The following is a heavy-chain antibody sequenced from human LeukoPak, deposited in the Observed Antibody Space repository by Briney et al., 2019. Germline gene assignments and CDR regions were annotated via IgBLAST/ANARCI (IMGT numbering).Heavy chain of an antibody. V-gene: IGHV3-21*01. CDR3: ASENYYDSSGYPYYFDY. J-gene: IGHJ4*02. CDR1: GFTFSSYS. Sequence: GGSLRLSCAASGFTFSSYSMNWVRQAPGKGLEWVSSISSSSSYIYYADSVKGRFTISRDNAKNSLYLQMNSLRAEDTAVYYCASENYYDSSGYPYYFDYWGQGTLVTVSS. D-gene: IGHD3-22*01. CDR2: ISSSSSYI.